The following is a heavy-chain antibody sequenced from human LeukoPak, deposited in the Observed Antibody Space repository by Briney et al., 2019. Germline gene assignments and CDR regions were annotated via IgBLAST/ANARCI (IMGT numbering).Heavy chain of an antibody. CDR3: ARGCDYGDYDY. D-gene: IGHD4-17*01. V-gene: IGHV3-33*08. CDR2: IWYDGSNK. Sequence: GGSLRLSCAASGFTFTNYWMHWVRQAPGKGLEWVAVIWYDGSNKYYADSVKGRFTISRDNSKNTLYLQMNSLRAEDTAVYYCARGCDYGDYDYWGQGTLVTVSS. J-gene: IGHJ4*02. CDR1: GFTFTNYW.